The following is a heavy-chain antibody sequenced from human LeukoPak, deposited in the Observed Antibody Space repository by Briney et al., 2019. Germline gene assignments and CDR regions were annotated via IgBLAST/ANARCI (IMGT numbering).Heavy chain of an antibody. J-gene: IGHJ3*02. CDR2: ISAYNGNT. CDR3: AAKAPGTLDAFDI. CDR1: GYTFTSYG. V-gene: IGHV1-18*01. D-gene: IGHD1-1*01. Sequence: ASLKVSCKASGYTFTSYGISWVRQAPGQGLEWMGWISAYNGNTNYAQKLQGRVTMTTDTSTSTAYMELRSLRSDDTAVYYCAAKAPGTLDAFDIWGQGTMVTVSS.